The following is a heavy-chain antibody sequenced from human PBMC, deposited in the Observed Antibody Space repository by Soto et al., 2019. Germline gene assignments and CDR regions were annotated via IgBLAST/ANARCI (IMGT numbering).Heavy chain of an antibody. CDR1: GFTFSSYS. J-gene: IGHJ3*02. CDR2: ISSSSSYI. CDR3: AREDDSTVTRPVPSQYPDACDI. Sequence: EVQLVESGGGLVKPGGSLRLSCAASGFTFSSYSMNWVRQAPGKGLEWVSSISSSSSYIYYEDSVKGRFTISRDNAKNSLYLQINRQRAEDKAVYYCAREDDSTVTRPVPSQYPDACDIWGQGTMVTVSS. V-gene: IGHV3-21*01. D-gene: IGHD4-17*01.